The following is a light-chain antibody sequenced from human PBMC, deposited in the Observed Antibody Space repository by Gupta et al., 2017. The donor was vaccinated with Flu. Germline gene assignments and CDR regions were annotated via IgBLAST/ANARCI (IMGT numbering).Light chain of an antibody. CDR3: LQYYSFPRS. V-gene: IGKV1-8*01. Sequence: AIRMTQSPSSFSASTGDRVSITCRASGGIGTFLAWYQQKPGKAPKLLIFAASTLQGGVPSRFSGSGSGTDFTLTISSLQSEDFATYFCLQYYSFPRSFGQGTKMEI. J-gene: IGKJ1*01. CDR2: AAS. CDR1: GGIGTF.